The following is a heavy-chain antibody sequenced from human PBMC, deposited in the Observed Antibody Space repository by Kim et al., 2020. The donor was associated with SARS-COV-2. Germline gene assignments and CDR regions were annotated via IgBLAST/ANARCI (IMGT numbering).Heavy chain of an antibody. CDR3: ARGTYDILTSSDY. Sequence: GGSLRLSCAASGFTFSSYSMNWVRQAPGKGLEWVSSISSSSSYIYYADSVKDRFTISRDNAKNSLYLQMNSLRAEDTAVYYCARGTYDILTSSDYWGQGTLVTVSS. D-gene: IGHD3-9*01. V-gene: IGHV3-21*01. CDR1: GFTFSSYS. CDR2: ISSSSSYI. J-gene: IGHJ4*02.